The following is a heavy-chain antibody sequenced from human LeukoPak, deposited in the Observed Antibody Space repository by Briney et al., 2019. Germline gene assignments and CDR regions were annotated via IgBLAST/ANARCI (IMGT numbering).Heavy chain of an antibody. J-gene: IGHJ5*02. Sequence: ASVKVSCKTSGGTFTGYYIHWVRQAPGQGLEWMGWITPNGGGTTYAQKFQGRVTMTRDTSMSTAYMELSRLRYDDTAVYYCARDIKQCSSTSCYFNWFGPWGQGTLVTVSS. CDR2: ITPNGGGT. V-gene: IGHV1-2*02. D-gene: IGHD2-2*01. CDR1: GGTFTGYY. CDR3: ARDIKQCSSTSCYFNWFGP.